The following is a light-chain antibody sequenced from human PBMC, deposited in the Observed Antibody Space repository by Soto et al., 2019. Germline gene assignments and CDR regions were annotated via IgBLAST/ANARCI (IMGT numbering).Light chain of an antibody. CDR1: QSITTR. J-gene: IGKJ2*01. CDR2: KAT. V-gene: IGKV1-5*03. Sequence: DIQMTQSPSTLSASVGDRVTITCRASQSITTRLAWYQQKPGKAPKLLVYKATNLQSGVRSRFSRSGSGTEFSLTISGLQPDDFATYYCQRYNDYQYIFGQGTKLEIK. CDR3: QRYNDYQYI.